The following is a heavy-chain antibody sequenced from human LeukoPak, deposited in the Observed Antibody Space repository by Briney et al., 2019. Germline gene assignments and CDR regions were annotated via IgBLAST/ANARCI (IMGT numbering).Heavy chain of an antibody. CDR1: GFTFSSYA. CDR2: ISGSGGST. D-gene: IGHD3-22*01. Sequence: GGSLRLSCAASGFTFSSYAMSWVRQAPGKGLEWVSAISGSGGSTYYADSVKGRFTISRDNSKNTLYLQMNSLRAEDTAVYYCAKYSMYYYDSSGYYQGYFQHWGQGTLVTVSS. J-gene: IGHJ1*01. CDR3: AKYSMYYYDSSGYYQGYFQH. V-gene: IGHV3-23*01.